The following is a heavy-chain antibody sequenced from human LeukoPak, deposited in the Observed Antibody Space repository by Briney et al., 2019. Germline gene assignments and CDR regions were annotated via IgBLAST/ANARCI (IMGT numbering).Heavy chain of an antibody. D-gene: IGHD3-16*01. CDR1: GGSVSSGSFY. CDR3: ARDWNWGLGYGMDV. Sequence: SETLSLTCAVSGGSVSSGSFYWSWIWQPPGTGLEWIGNIYYSGSTNYNPSLKSRVTISVDTSKNQFSLKLSSVTAADTAVYYCARDWNWGLGYGMDVWGQGTTVTVSS. V-gene: IGHV4-61*01. CDR2: IYYSGST. J-gene: IGHJ6*02.